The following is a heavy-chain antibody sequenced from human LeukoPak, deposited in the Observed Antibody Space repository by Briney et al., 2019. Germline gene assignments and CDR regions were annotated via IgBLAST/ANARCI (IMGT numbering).Heavy chain of an antibody. CDR2: MSSSANRT. CDR3: AREDTTRYVIDY. Sequence: QTGGSLRLSCAASGFPFSKYEMIWVRQAPGKGLEWLSYMSSSANRTGYADSVRGRFTVSRDNAKTLLYLKMNSLRAEDTAVYYCAREDTTRYVIDYWGQGNLVTVAS. J-gene: IGHJ4*02. D-gene: IGHD1-14*01. V-gene: IGHV3-48*03. CDR1: GFPFSKYE.